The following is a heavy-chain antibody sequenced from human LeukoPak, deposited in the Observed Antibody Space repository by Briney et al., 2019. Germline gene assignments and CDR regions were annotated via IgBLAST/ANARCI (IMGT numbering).Heavy chain of an antibody. J-gene: IGHJ4*02. CDR3: AKGGGHGVVVVPAAISY. Sequence: ASVKVSCKASGYTFTSYYMHWVRQAPGQGLEWMGIINPSGGSTSYAQKFQGRVTMTRDTSTSTVYMELSSLRSEDTAVYYCAKGGGHGVVVVPAAISYWGQGTLVTVSS. V-gene: IGHV1-46*01. CDR1: GYTFTSYY. CDR2: INPSGGST. D-gene: IGHD2-2*02.